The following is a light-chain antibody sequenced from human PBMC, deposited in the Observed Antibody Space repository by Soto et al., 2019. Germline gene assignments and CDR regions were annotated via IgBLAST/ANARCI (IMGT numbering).Light chain of an antibody. J-gene: IGKJ1*01. Sequence: EIVMTQSPATLSVSPGERATLSCRSSQSVSSNLAWYQQKPGQAPRLLIYDASTSATGIPARFSGSGSGTEFTLTITSLQSEDFALYYCQHYNDRPLTFGQGTKVEIK. V-gene: IGKV3-15*01. CDR2: DAS. CDR1: QSVSSN. CDR3: QHYNDRPLT.